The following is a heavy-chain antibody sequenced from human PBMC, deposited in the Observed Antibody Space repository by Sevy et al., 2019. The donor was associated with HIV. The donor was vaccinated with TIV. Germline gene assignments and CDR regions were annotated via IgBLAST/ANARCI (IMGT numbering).Heavy chain of an antibody. V-gene: IGHV3-15*01. CDR1: GFTFSSAW. CDR2: IKSKTDGGTI. D-gene: IGHD5-12*01. Sequence: GGSLRLSCAASGFTFSSAWMSWVRLAPGKGLEWVGRIKSKTDGGTIDYAAPVKGRVTISREDSKNTLYLQMNSLKTEDKAVYYCITDPGYRGYDEEVINYYYYGMDVWGQGTTVTVSS. CDR3: ITDPGYRGYDEEVINYYYYGMDV. J-gene: IGHJ6*02.